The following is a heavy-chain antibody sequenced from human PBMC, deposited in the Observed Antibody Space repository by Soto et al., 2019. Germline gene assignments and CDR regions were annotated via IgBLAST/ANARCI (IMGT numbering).Heavy chain of an antibody. CDR3: ARDAAVGLFDY. D-gene: IGHD1-26*01. V-gene: IGHV1-18*01. J-gene: IGHJ4*02. CDR2: FSAYNGNT. CDR1: GYTFTSYG. Sequence: GASVKVSCKASGYTFTSYGISWVRQAPGQRLEWLGWFSAYNGNTGYAQKLQGRVTMTTDTSTSTAYMELRSLRSDDTAVYYCARDAAVGLFDYWGQGTLVTVSS.